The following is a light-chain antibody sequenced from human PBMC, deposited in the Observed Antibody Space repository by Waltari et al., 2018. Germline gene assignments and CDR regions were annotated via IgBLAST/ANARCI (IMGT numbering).Light chain of an antibody. CDR2: HAS. Sequence: RAKEGVPSHLAWYQQRPGRAPRLLICHASTRATGIPAKFSGSGSGTEFTLTISSLQSEDFAVYYCQQYNNWPPSTFGQGTKVEIK. CDR3: QQYNNWPPST. J-gene: IGKJ1*01. V-gene: IGKV3-15*01. CDR1: EGVPSH.